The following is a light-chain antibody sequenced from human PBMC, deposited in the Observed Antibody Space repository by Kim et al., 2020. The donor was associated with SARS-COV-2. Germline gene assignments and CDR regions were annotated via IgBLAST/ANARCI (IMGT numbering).Light chain of an antibody. CDR2: VNSDGSH. CDR1: SGHSSYV. CDR3: QTWGTVI. J-gene: IGLJ2*01. V-gene: IGLV4-69*01. Sequence: LGASVKLTCRRSSGHSSYVIAWHQQRPGKGPRYLMKVNSDGSHTKGDGIPDRFSGSSSGAERYLTISGLQSEDEADYYCQTWGTVIFGGGTQLTVL.